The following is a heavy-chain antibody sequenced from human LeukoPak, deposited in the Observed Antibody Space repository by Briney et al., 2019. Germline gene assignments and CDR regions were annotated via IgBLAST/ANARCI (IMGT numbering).Heavy chain of an antibody. J-gene: IGHJ4*02. CDR2: IIPIFGTA. CDR3: ARDGGYSYGTYFDY. Sequence: RASVKVSCKASGGTFSSYAISWVRQAPGQGLEWMGGIIPIFGTANYAQKFQGRVTVTTDESTSTAYMELSSLRSEDTAVYYCARDGGYSYGTYFDYWGQGTLVTVSS. D-gene: IGHD5-18*01. CDR1: GGTFSSYA. V-gene: IGHV1-69*05.